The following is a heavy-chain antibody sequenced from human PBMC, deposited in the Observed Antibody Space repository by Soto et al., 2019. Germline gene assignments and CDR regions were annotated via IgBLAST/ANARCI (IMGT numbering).Heavy chain of an antibody. J-gene: IGHJ6*02. Sequence: PGGSLRLSCAASGFTFSSYWMSWVRQAPGKGLEWVANIKQDGSEKYYVDSVKGRFTISRDNAKNPLYLQMNSLRAEDTAVYYCARLYPGSGWPFHYYGMDVWGQGTTVTVSS. V-gene: IGHV3-7*01. D-gene: IGHD6-19*01. CDR1: GFTFSSYW. CDR3: ARLYPGSGWPFHYYGMDV. CDR2: IKQDGSEK.